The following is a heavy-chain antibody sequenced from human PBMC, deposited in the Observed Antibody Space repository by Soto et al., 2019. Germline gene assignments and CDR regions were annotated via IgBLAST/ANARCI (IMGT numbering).Heavy chain of an antibody. V-gene: IGHV3-7*03. Sequence: GGSLRLSCAASGFTFSSSWMHWVCQAPEKGLEWVADIKCDGSEKYYVDSVKGRLTISRDNSKNSLYLQVNSLRAEDMTVYYCVGGGYSDEPYYYDSSGYYYFDYWGQGTLVTVSS. D-gene: IGHD3-22*01. CDR2: IKCDGSEK. CDR3: VGGGYSDEPYYYDSSGYYYFDY. J-gene: IGHJ4*02. CDR1: GFTFSSSW.